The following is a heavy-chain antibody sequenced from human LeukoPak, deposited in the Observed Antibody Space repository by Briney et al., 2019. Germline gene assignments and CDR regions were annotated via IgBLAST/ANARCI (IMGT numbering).Heavy chain of an antibody. CDR1: GGSFSSYG. V-gene: IGHV1-69*13. CDR2: IIPIFGTA. J-gene: IGHJ4*02. D-gene: IGHD6-13*01. CDR3: ARAMGYSSSWYPLDY. Sequence: SVKVSCKASGGSFSSYGISWVRQAPGQGLEWMGGIIPIFGTAKYAQKFQGRVTIIADESTSTAYMELSSLRSEDTAVYYCARAMGYSSSWYPLDYWGQGTLVTVSS.